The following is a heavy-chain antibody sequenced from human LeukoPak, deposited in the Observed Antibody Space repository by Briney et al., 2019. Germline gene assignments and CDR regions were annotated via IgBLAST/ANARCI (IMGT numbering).Heavy chain of an antibody. CDR1: GFTFSSYE. CDR3: ARADDYLSYFDY. J-gene: IGHJ4*02. Sequence: PGGSLRLSCAASGFTFSSYEMNWVRQAPGKGLEWVSYISSSGSTIYYADSVKGRFTISRDNAKNSLYLQMNSLRAEDTAVYYCARADDYLSYFDYRGQGTLVTVSS. V-gene: IGHV3-48*03. D-gene: IGHD4-11*01. CDR2: ISSSGSTI.